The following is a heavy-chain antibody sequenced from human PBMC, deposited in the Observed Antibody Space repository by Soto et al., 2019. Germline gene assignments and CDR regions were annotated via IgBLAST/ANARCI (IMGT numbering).Heavy chain of an antibody. V-gene: IGHV3-11*06. D-gene: IGHD3-3*01. CDR2: ISSSSSYT. CDR1: GFTFSDYY. CDR3: ARDRFVTYYDFWSGYPNDAFDI. J-gene: IGHJ3*02. Sequence: PGGSLRLSCAASGFTFSDYYMSWIRQAPGKGLEWVSYISSSSSYTNYADSVKGRFTISRDNAKNSLYLQMNSLRAEDTAVYYCARDRFVTYYDFWSGYPNDAFDIWGQGTMVTVSS.